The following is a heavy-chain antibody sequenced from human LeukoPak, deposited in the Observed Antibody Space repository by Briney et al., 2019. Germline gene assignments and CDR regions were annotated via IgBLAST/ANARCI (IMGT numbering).Heavy chain of an antibody. V-gene: IGHV3-74*01. Sequence: GGSLTLSCAASGFTFSSYWMYWVRQPPGKGLVWVSRINSDGSSTTYADSVKGRYTISRDNAKNTLYLQMNSLRVEDTAVYYCARDRMNIDGGWGQGTLVTVSS. CDR2: INSDGSST. J-gene: IGHJ4*02. D-gene: IGHD2/OR15-2a*01. CDR1: GFTFSSYW. CDR3: ARDRMNIDGG.